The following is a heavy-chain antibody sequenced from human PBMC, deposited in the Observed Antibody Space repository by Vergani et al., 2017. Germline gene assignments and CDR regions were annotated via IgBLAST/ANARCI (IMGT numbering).Heavy chain of an antibody. J-gene: IGHJ4*02. Sequence: QLHLQESGPGLVKPSETLSLTCTVSGGSITSSSYYWGWIRQPPGKGLECIGNIYHSGGAYYNPSLKGRVTISVDTSKNQFSLEVTSVTAADTAVYFCARQRPGSGWSPGDFDDWGQGILVTVSS. V-gene: IGHV4-39*01. CDR2: IYHSGGA. D-gene: IGHD6-19*01. CDR1: GGSITSSSYY. CDR3: ARQRPGSGWSPGDFDD.